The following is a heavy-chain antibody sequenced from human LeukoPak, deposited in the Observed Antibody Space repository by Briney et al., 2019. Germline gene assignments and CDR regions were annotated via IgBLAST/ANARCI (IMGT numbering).Heavy chain of an antibody. CDR2: IAAYNGLT. V-gene: IGHV1-18*01. CDR1: GYSFTGYG. D-gene: IGHD3-10*01. Sequence: GASVKVSCKASGYSFTGYGVAGVRQAPGQGLEWMGWIAAYNGLTNYAESLQGRLTLSTDTSTSTAFMELRNLTSDDTAVYFCVRSYGSEGDYWGRGTLVTVSS. CDR3: VRSYGSEGDY. J-gene: IGHJ4*02.